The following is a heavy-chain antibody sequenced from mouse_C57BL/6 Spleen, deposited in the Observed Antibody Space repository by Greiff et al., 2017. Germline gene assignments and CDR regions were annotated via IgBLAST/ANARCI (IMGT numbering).Heavy chain of an antibody. Sequence: EVQLVESGGGLVQPGGSLSLSCAASGFTFTDYYMSWVRQPPGKALEWLGFIRNKANGYTTEYSASVKGRFTISRDNSQSILYLQMNALRAEDSATYYCARSRSPIYYDYGFAYWGQGTLVTVSA. CDR1: GFTFTDYY. CDR3: ARSRSPIYYDYGFAY. J-gene: IGHJ3*01. V-gene: IGHV7-3*01. D-gene: IGHD2-4*01. CDR2: IRNKANGYTT.